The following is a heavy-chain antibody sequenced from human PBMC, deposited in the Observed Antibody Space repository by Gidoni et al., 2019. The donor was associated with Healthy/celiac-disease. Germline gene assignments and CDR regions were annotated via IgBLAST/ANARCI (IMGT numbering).Heavy chain of an antibody. D-gene: IGHD6-6*01. J-gene: IGHJ6*02. CDR2: INAGKGNT. Sequence: QVQLVQSGAEVKKPGASVKVSCKASGSTFTSYAMHWVRQAPGQRLEWMGWINAGKGNTKYSQKFQGRVTITRDTSASTAYMELSSLRSEDTAVYYCARRVSSSPGGMDVWGQGTTVTVSS. CDR3: ARRVSSSPGGMDV. CDR1: GSTFTSYA. V-gene: IGHV1-3*01.